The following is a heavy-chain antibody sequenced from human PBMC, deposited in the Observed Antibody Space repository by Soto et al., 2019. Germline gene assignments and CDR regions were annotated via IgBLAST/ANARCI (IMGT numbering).Heavy chain of an antibody. D-gene: IGHD3-10*01. Sequence: EVQLLESGGGLVQPGGSLRLSCAASGFTFSSYAMSWVRQAPGKGLEWVSAISGSGGSTYYAESVKGRFTISRDNSKNTLYLQMNSLRAEDTAVYYCAKTQAKGSGFLGVDPWGQGTLVTVSS. CDR3: AKTQAKGSGFLGVDP. CDR2: ISGSGGST. V-gene: IGHV3-23*01. CDR1: GFTFSSYA. J-gene: IGHJ5*02.